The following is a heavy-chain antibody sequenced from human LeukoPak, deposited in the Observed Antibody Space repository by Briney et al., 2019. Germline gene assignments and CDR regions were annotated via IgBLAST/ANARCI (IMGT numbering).Heavy chain of an antibody. Sequence: PSETLSLTCAVYGVSFSGYYWSWIRQPPGKGLEWIREINHSGSTNYNPSLKSRVTISVDTSKNQFSLKLSSVTAADTAVYYCARVLVSGSYYRVYYFDYWGQGTLVTVSS. CDR2: INHSGST. J-gene: IGHJ4*02. D-gene: IGHD1-26*01. CDR3: ARVLVSGSYYRVYYFDY. CDR1: GVSFSGYY. V-gene: IGHV4-34*01.